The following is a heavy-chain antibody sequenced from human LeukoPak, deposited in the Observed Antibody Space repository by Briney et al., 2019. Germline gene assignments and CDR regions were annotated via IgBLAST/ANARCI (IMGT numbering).Heavy chain of an antibody. CDR3: ARGDSTVTGY. CDR1: GYTFTGYN. J-gene: IGHJ4*02. D-gene: IGHD4-17*01. Sequence: ASVKGSCKASGYTFTGYNMHWVRQAPGQGLEWMGWINPNSGGTNYAQKFRGRVTMTRDTSISTAYMELSRLIPDDTAVYYCARGDSTVTGYWGQGTLVTVSS. CDR2: INPNSGGT. V-gene: IGHV1-2*02.